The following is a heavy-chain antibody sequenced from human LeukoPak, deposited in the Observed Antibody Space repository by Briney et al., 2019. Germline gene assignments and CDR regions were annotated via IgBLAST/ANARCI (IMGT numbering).Heavy chain of an antibody. D-gene: IGHD1-26*01. J-gene: IGHJ3*02. CDR2: LRRDGDT. V-gene: IGHV3-23*01. CDR1: GFTFSSYA. Sequence: GGSLRLSCAASGFTFSSYAMSWVRQAPARGLEWVSSLRRDGDTFYADSVKGRFTLSRDESRNTVYLQMNNLRVEDTAVYYCAREKDTGSNHAKIRYDIWGQGTMVTVSS. CDR3: AREKDTGSNHAKIRYDI.